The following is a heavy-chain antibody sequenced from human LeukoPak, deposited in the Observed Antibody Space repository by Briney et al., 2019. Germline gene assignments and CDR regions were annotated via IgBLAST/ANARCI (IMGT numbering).Heavy chain of an antibody. CDR1: GFTFSSYA. J-gene: IGHJ6*03. CDR3: AKQGAPGIAAAGTSDSYYYYYMDV. CDR2: ISGSGGST. D-gene: IGHD6-13*01. V-gene: IGHV3-23*01. Sequence: HPGGSLRLSCAASGFTFSSYAMSWVRQAPGKGLGWVSAISGSGGSTYYADSVKGRFTISRDNSKNTLYLQMNSLRAEDTAVYYCAKQGAPGIAAAGTSDSYYYYYMDVWGKGTTVTVSS.